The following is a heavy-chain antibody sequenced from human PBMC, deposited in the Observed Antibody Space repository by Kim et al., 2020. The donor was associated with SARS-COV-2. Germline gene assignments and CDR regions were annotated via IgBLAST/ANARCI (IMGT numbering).Heavy chain of an antibody. CDR1: GGSISSGGYY. D-gene: IGHD3-10*01. CDR2: IYYSGST. J-gene: IGHJ5*02. Sequence: SETLSLTCTVSGGSISSGGYYWSWIRQHPGKGLEWIGYIYYSGSTYYNPSLKSRVTISVDTSKNQFSLKLSSVTAADTAVYYCARDLGTSGRFDYGSGSYRKYNWFDPWGQGTLVTVSS. CDR3: ARDLGTSGRFDYGSGSYRKYNWFDP. V-gene: IGHV4-31*03.